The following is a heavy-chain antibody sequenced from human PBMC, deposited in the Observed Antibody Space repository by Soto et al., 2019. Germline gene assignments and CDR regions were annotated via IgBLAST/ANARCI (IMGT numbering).Heavy chain of an antibody. D-gene: IGHD4-17*01. CDR3: VRDGSKTLRDWFDP. V-gene: IGHV4-39*02. CDR2: VYATGTT. CDR1: GGSISGTVYY. J-gene: IGHJ5*02. Sequence: QLQLQESGPGSVKPSETLSLTCTVSGGSISGTVYYWGWVRQPPGKGLEWMGRVYATGTTDYNPSLRGRVAMSVDISRKTFSLRLTSVTAADTGVYYCVRDGSKTLRDWFDPWGQGKLVTVSS.